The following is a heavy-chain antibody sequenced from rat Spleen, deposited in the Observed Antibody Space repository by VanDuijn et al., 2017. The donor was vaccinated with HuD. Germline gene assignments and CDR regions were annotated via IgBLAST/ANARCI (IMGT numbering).Heavy chain of an antibody. CDR1: GFTFSDYA. CDR3: ASHGPRISRFAY. D-gene: IGHD1-6*01. V-gene: IGHV5S23*01. CDR2: ISPSGGST. Sequence: EVQLVESGGGLVQPGRSLKLSCVASGFTFSDYAMAWVRQAPKKGLEWVASISPSGGSTSYRDSVKGRFTISRDNAKSTLYLQMDNLRSEDTATYSCASHGPRISRFAYWGQGTLVTVSS. J-gene: IGHJ3*01.